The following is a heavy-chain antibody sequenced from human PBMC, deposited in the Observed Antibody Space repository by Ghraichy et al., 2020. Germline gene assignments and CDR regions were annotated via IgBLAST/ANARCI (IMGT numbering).Heavy chain of an antibody. Sequence: SETLSLTCAVSGGSISSSNWWSWVRQPPGKGLEWIGEIYHSGSTNYNPSLKSRVTISVDKSKNQFSLKLSSVTAADTAVYYCAKLPDYVWGSYRYEDAFDIWGQGTMVTVSS. CDR3: AKLPDYVWGSYRYEDAFDI. CDR2: IYHSGST. V-gene: IGHV4-4*02. D-gene: IGHD3-16*02. CDR1: GGSISSSNW. J-gene: IGHJ3*02.